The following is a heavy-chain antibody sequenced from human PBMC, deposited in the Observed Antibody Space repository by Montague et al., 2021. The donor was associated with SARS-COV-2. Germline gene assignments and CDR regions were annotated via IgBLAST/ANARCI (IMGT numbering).Heavy chain of an antibody. CDR2: VHYTGYT. D-gene: IGHD1-1*01. CDR3: ARAQNICFIANCVNYFDF. CDR1: GDSISGYY. J-gene: IGHJ4*02. V-gene: IGHV4-59*01. Sequence: SETLSLTCGVSGDSISGYYWSWIRQSPGKGLEWIGFVHYTGYTDYNPSLKNRVTISLDTHRNHYSLRLRSLTAADTAVYYCARAQNICFIANCVNYFDFWGRGTLVTVSS.